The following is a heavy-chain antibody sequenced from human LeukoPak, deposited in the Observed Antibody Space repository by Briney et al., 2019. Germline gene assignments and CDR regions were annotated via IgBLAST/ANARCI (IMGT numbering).Heavy chain of an antibody. CDR3: ANDITVVVPAARRGFDY. CDR1: GFTFGSYA. CDR2: ITGPGGST. Sequence: TGGSLRLSCAVSGFTFGSYAMSWVRQAPGKGLEWVSAITGPGGSTYYADSVKGRFTISRDNSKNTLYLQMNSLRAEDTAVYYCANDITVVVPAARRGFDYWGQGTLVTVSS. D-gene: IGHD2-2*01. V-gene: IGHV3-23*01. J-gene: IGHJ4*02.